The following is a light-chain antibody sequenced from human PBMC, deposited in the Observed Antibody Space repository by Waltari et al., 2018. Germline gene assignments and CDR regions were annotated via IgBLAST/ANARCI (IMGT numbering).Light chain of an antibody. CDR3: QQYGSSVPFT. J-gene: IGKJ3*01. V-gene: IGKV3-20*01. CDR2: GAS. Sequence: EIVLTQSPGTLSLSPGERATLYCRASQSVSSSYLAWYQQKPGQAPRLLFYGASSRATGIPDRFSGSGSGTDFTLTISRLEVEDVAVYYCQQYGSSVPFTFGPGTKVDIK. CDR1: QSVSSSY.